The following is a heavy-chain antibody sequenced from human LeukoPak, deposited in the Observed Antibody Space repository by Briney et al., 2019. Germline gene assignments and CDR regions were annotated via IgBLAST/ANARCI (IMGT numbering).Heavy chain of an antibody. CDR3: ARHFYGDYAFDY. J-gene: IGHJ4*02. CDR2: IDPADSYT. D-gene: IGHD4-17*01. Sequence: KHGESLKISCEGSGYSFTAFWITWVRQMPGKGLEWMGTIDPADSYTNYSPSFQGHVTISADKSVSTAYLHWSSLKASDTAIYYCARHFYGDYAFDYWGLGTLVTVSS. V-gene: IGHV5-10-1*01. CDR1: GYSFTAFW.